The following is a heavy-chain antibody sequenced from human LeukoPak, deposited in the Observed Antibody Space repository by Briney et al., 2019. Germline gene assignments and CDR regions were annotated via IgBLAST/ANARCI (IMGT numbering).Heavy chain of an antibody. CDR2: ISAYNGNT. J-gene: IGHJ5*02. D-gene: IGHD4-17*01. V-gene: IGHV1-18*01. CDR3: AKGGAPMTVTTGGGWFDP. Sequence: ASVKVSCKASGYTFTSYGISWVRQAPGQGLEWMGWISAYNGNTNYAQKLQGRVTMTTDTSTSTAYMELRSLRAEDTAVYSCAKGGAPMTVTTGGGWFDPWGQGTLVTVSS. CDR1: GYTFTSYG.